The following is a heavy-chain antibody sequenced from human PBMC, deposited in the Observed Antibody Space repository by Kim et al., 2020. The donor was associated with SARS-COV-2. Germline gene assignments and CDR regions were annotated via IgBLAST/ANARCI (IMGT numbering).Heavy chain of an antibody. CDR3: ARRSIADDY. V-gene: IGHV2-5*01. Sequence: DDKRYSPSLKSRLTITKDTSKNQVVLTMTNMDPVDTATYYCARRSIADDYWGQGTLVTVSS. CDR2: DDK. D-gene: IGHD6-6*01. J-gene: IGHJ4*02.